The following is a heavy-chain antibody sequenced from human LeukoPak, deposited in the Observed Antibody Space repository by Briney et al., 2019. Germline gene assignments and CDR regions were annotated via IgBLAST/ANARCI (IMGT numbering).Heavy chain of an antibody. Sequence: GGSLRLSCAASGFTLRTYAMSWVRQAPGKGREWVSGISDSGDGTYYAESVKGRFTISRDNSKNTVFLQMNSLRAEDTAVYYCARGRAAAGGTYYYYGMDVWGQGTTVTVSS. CDR3: ARGRAAAGGTYYYYGMDV. D-gene: IGHD6-13*01. J-gene: IGHJ6*02. CDR2: ISDSGDGT. CDR1: GFTLRTYA. V-gene: IGHV3-23*01.